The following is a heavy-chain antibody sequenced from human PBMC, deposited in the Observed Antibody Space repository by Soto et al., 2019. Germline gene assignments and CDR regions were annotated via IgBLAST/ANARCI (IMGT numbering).Heavy chain of an antibody. CDR3: ARGGYFDSSNYLAY. CDR2: INPGNGNT. V-gene: IGHV1-3*01. J-gene: IGHJ4*02. D-gene: IGHD3-22*01. CDR1: GYTFTSYG. Sequence: QVQLVQSGAEVKKPGASVKVSCKASGYTFTSYGINWVRQAPGRGLEWMGWINPGNGNTKYSQQFQGRVIIDRDTSASTAYMELSSLRSEDTAVYYCARGGYFDSSNYLAYWGLGTLVTVSP.